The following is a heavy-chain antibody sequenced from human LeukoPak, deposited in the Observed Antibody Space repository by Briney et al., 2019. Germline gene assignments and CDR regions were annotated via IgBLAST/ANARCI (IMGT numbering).Heavy chain of an antibody. Sequence: PGRSLRLSCAASGFTFSSYAMHWVRQAPGKGLEWVATISYDGNNKYYADSVKGRFTISRDNSKNTVYLQMNSLRAEDTAVYYCAKDPSTSYYYDSSGYFNWGQGTLVTVSS. D-gene: IGHD3-22*01. V-gene: IGHV3-30-3*01. J-gene: IGHJ4*02. CDR1: GFTFSSYA. CDR2: ISYDGNNK. CDR3: AKDPSTSYYYDSSGYFN.